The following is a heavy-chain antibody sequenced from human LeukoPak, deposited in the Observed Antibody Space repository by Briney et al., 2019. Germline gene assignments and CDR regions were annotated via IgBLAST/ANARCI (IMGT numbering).Heavy chain of an antibody. CDR1: GFTFSHHG. CDR3: AKDDAYLQYDD. D-gene: IGHD5-24*01. CDR2: VGPSGART. J-gene: IGHJ4*02. Sequence: HGGTLRLSCAASGFTFSHHGMNWVRQAPGKGLEWVSGVGPSGARTYHADSVKGRFTVSRDSSKNMVFLQMNSLRAEDTAIYYCAKDDAYLQYDDWGQGTLVTVSS. V-gene: IGHV3-23*01.